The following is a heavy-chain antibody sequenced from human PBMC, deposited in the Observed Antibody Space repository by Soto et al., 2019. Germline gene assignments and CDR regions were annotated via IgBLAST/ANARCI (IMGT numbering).Heavy chain of an antibody. V-gene: IGHV4-34*01. CDR3: AGDSRYSGSYYVPVYYYGMDV. CDR2: INHSGST. CDR1: GGSFSGYY. J-gene: IGHJ6*02. D-gene: IGHD1-26*01. Sequence: PSETLSLTCAVYGGSFSGYYWSWIRQPPGKGLEWIGEINHSGSTNYNPSLKSRVTISVDTSKNQFSLKLSSVTAADTAVYYCAGDSRYSGSYYVPVYYYGMDVWGQGTTVTVSS.